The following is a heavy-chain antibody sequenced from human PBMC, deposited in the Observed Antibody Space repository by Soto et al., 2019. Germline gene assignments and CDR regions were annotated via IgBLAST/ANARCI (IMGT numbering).Heavy chain of an antibody. V-gene: IGHV3-30-3*01. D-gene: IGHD2-15*01. Sequence: QVQLVESGGGVVQPGRSLRLSCAACGFTFSNCAKHWVRQAPGKGPEWVAAILSDEINKYSADSVKGRFTISRDNSKNTLYLQMNSLRPEDTAVYYCAIIATFGGGDAFDIWGQGTMVTVSS. CDR3: AIIATFGGGDAFDI. CDR2: ILSDEINK. J-gene: IGHJ3*02. CDR1: GFTFSNCA.